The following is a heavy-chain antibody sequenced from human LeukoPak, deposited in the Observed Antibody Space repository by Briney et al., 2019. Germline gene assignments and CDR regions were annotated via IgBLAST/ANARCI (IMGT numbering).Heavy chain of an antibody. CDR1: GDSISSGEHY. Sequence: SETLSLTCTVSGDSISSGEHYWSWIRQLPGKGLESIGFIHHSGSTRHNPSLKNRVAISVDASKNQFALKLSSVTAADTVVYYCARGGNRFGGFYFDYWGQGILVTVSS. CDR3: ARGGNRFGGFYFDY. CDR2: IHHSGST. V-gene: IGHV4-31*03. J-gene: IGHJ4*02. D-gene: IGHD3-10*01.